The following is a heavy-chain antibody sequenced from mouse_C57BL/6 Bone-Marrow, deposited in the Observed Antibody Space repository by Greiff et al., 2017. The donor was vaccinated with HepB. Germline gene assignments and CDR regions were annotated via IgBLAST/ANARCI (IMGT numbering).Heavy chain of an antibody. CDR3: ARSYYGNYYYYARGY. V-gene: IGHV7-3*01. CDR2: IRNKANGYTT. J-gene: IGHJ4*01. CDR1: GFTFTDYY. Sequence: EVHLVESGGGLVQPGGSLSLSCAASGFTFTDYYMSWVRQPPGKALEWLGFIRNKANGYTTEYSASVKGRFTISRDNSQSILYLQMNGLRAEDGATYYCARSYYGNYYYYARGYWGQGTSVTVAS. D-gene: IGHD2-10*01.